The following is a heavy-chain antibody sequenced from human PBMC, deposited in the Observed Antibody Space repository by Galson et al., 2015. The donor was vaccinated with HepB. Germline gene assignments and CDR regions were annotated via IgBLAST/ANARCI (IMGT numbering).Heavy chain of an antibody. CDR2: ISNNGGST. V-gene: IGHV3-64D*06. Sequence: SLRLSCAASGFTFSSNATHWARQAPGKGLEYVSVISNNGGSTYYADSVKGRFTISRDNSKNTLYLQMSSLRAEDTAVYYCVKGGWLQFGDYWGQGTLVTVSS. J-gene: IGHJ4*02. D-gene: IGHD5-24*01. CDR1: GFTFSSNA. CDR3: VKGGWLQFGDY.